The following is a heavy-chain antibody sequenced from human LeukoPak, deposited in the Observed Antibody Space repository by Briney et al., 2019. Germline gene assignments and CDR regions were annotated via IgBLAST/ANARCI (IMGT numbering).Heavy chain of an antibody. CDR2: ITSSSSTI. J-gene: IGHJ4*02. V-gene: IGHV3-48*01. D-gene: IGHD5-18*01. CDR1: GFTFSSYS. Sequence: PGGSLRLSCAASGFTFSSYSMSWVRQAPGKGLEWVSYITSSSSTIYYADSVKGRFTISRDNSKNTLYLQMNSLRAEDTAVYYCAKPANTAMDPNFDYWGQGTLVTVSS. CDR3: AKPANTAMDPNFDY.